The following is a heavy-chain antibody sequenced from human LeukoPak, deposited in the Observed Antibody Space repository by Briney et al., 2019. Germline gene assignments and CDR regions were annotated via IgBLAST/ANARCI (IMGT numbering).Heavy chain of an antibody. D-gene: IGHD2-15*01. CDR3: ARGVGSAFDI. J-gene: IGHJ3*02. Sequence: ASVKVSCKASGYTFSTSGISWVRQAPGQGFEWMGWISAYDGNTDYAQKLQGRVTMTTDTSTGTAYMELRSLRFEDTAVYYCARGVGSAFDIWGQGTMVTVSS. V-gene: IGHV1-18*01. CDR2: ISAYDGNT. CDR1: GYTFSTSG.